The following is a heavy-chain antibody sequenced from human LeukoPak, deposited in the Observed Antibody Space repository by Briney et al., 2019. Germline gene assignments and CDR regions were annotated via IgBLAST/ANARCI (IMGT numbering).Heavy chain of an antibody. D-gene: IGHD6-19*01. CDR1: GGSISSSHYY. Sequence: SETLSLTCTVSGGSISSSHYYWGWIRQPPGKGLEWIGYIYYSGSTNYNPSLKSRVTISVDTSKNQFSLKLSSVTAADTAVYYCARGGRSGWYRGYFDYWGQGTLVTVSS. CDR3: ARGGRSGWYRGYFDY. V-gene: IGHV4-61*05. J-gene: IGHJ4*02. CDR2: IYYSGST.